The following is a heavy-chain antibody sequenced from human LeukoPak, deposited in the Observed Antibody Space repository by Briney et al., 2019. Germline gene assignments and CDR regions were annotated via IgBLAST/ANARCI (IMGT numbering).Heavy chain of an antibody. CDR3: ARSDDYYGEYNWFDP. CDR2: INPNSGGT. D-gene: IGHD3-10*01. CDR1: GYTFSNYA. Sequence: ASVKISCKASGYTFSNYAMTWVRQARGQGLEWMGWINPNSGGTNYAQKFQGRVTMTRDTSISTAYMELSRLRSDDTAVYYCARSDDYYGEYNWFDPWGQGTLVTVSS. J-gene: IGHJ5*02. V-gene: IGHV1-2*02.